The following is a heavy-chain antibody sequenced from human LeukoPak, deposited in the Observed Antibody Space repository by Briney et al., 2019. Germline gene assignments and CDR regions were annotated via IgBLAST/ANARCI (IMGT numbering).Heavy chain of an antibody. CDR1: GYSFTSYW. CDR3: ARSSYYYDSSGYYAHFDY. D-gene: IGHD3-22*01. V-gene: IGHV5-51*01. Sequence: GESLKISCKGSGYSFTSYWIGWVRQKPGKGLEWMGIIYPGDSDTRYSPSFQGQVTISADKSISTAYLQWSSLKASDTAMYYCARSSYYYDSSGYYAHFDYWGQGTLVTVPS. CDR2: IYPGDSDT. J-gene: IGHJ4*02.